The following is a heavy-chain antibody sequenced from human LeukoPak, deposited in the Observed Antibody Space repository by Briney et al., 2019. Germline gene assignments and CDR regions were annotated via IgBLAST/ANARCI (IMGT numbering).Heavy chain of an antibody. CDR3: ARGLYGSDSY. D-gene: IGHD6-19*01. CDR1: GGSISSHH. V-gene: IGHV4-59*11. J-gene: IGHJ4*02. Sequence: PSETPSLTCTVSGGSISSHHWSWIRQPPGKGLEWIGYIYYSGNTNYNPSLKSRVTISVDTSKNQISLRLSSVTAADTAVYYCARGLYGSDSYWGQGNLVTVSS. CDR2: IYYSGNT.